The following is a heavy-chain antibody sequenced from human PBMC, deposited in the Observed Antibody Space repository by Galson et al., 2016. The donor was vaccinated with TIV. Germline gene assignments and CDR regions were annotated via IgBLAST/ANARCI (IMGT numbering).Heavy chain of an antibody. J-gene: IGHJ3*02. Sequence: SVKVSCKASGYTLTTYDISWLRQTSGQGLEWMGWLNPKSGDTAFAQKFQGRVFMTRDTSINTAYMELRSLTAGDTAVYYCSRDAPLADDVFDIWGQGTLVTVSS. V-gene: IGHV1-8*02. CDR3: SRDAPLADDVFDI. CDR2: LNPKSGDT. CDR1: GYTLTTYD. D-gene: IGHD2-8*01.